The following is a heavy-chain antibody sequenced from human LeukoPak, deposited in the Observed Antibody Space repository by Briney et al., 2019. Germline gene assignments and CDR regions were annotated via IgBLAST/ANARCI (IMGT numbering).Heavy chain of an antibody. D-gene: IGHD5-24*01. CDR3: ARDRDGYNYFDY. Sequence: GGSLRLSCAASGFTFSSYSMNWVRQAPGKGLEWVAVISYDGSNKYYADSVKGRFTISRDNSKNTLYLQMNSLRAEDTAVYYCARDRDGYNYFDYWGQGTLVTVSS. J-gene: IGHJ4*02. CDR2: ISYDGSNK. CDR1: GFTFSSYS. V-gene: IGHV3-30*03.